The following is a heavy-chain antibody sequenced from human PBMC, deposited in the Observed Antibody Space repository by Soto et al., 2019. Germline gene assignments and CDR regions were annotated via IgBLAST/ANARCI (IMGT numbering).Heavy chain of an antibody. CDR1: GFTFSRFS. V-gene: IGHV3-21*02. CDR3: ATITYSTDPPS. J-gene: IGHJ5*02. CDR2: ISSASSFI. Sequence: EVQLVESGGGLVKAGESLRLSCEASGFTFSRFSMNWVRQVPGKGLECISSISSASSFIFYADSVKGRFTVSRDNTRNSVYLHMDSLRVEDTAIYYCATITYSTDPPSWGQGTLVAVSS. D-gene: IGHD4-4*01.